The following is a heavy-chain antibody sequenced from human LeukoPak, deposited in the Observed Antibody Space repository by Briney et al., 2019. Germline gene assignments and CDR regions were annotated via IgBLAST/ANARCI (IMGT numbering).Heavy chain of an antibody. J-gene: IGHJ4*02. Sequence: GGSRRLSCAASGFTFSNAWMSWVRQAPGKGLEWVGRIKSKTDGGTTDYAAPVKGRFTISRDDSKNTLYLQMNSLKTEDTAVYYCTTLGLAGATTDPPGDYWGQGTLVTVSS. CDR1: GFTFSNAW. CDR3: TTLGLAGATTDPPGDY. V-gene: IGHV3-15*01. D-gene: IGHD1-26*01. CDR2: IKSKTDGGTT.